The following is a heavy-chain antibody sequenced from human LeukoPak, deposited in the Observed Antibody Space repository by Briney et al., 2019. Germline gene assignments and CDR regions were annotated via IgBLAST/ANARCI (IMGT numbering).Heavy chain of an antibody. Sequence: SETLSLTCTVSGGSISSYYWSWIRQPPGKGLEWIGYIYYSGSTYYNPSLKSRVTISVDTSKNQFSLKLSSVTAADTAVYYCASHYGGYSYGLYYFDYWGQGTLVTVSS. CDR2: IYYSGST. CDR3: ASHYGGYSYGLYYFDY. V-gene: IGHV4-30-4*01. CDR1: GGSISSYY. D-gene: IGHD5-18*01. J-gene: IGHJ4*02.